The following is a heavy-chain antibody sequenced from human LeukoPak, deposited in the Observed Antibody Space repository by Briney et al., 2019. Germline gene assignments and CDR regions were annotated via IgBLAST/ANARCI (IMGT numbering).Heavy chain of an antibody. J-gene: IGHJ6*03. CDR2: ISASGTVT. CDR3: AKVAGPGLRYFDWLSYYYMDV. Sequence: GGSLRLSCAASGFSFSSCEMNWVRQSPGKSLEWISDISASGTVTHYADSVEGRFTISRDNSKNTLYLQMNSLRAEDTAVYYCAKVAGPGLRYFDWLSYYYMDVWGKGTTVTVSS. D-gene: IGHD3-9*01. CDR1: GFSFSSCE. V-gene: IGHV3-23*01.